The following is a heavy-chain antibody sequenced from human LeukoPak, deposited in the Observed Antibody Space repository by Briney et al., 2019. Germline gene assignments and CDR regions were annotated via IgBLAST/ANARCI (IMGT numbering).Heavy chain of an antibody. V-gene: IGHV3-53*01. CDR1: GFTVSSNY. CDR2: IYSGGST. J-gene: IGHJ4*02. CDR3: AKDGILTGYPYYFDY. D-gene: IGHD3-9*01. Sequence: GGSLRLSCAASGFTVSSNYMSWVRQAPGKGLEWVSVIYSGGSTYYADSVKGRFTISRDNSKNTLYLQMNSLGAEDTAVYYCAKDGILTGYPYYFDYWGQGTLVTVSS.